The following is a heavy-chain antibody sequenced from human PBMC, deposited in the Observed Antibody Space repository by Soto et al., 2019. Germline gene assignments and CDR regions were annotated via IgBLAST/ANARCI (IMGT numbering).Heavy chain of an antibody. D-gene: IGHD6-13*01. Sequence: GASVKVSCKVSGYTLTELFMPLVRKAPGKGLEWMGGFDPEDGETIYAQKFQGRVTMTEDTSTDTAYMELSSLRSEDTAVYYCATQPLAAAGTVDYWGQGTLVTVSS. J-gene: IGHJ4*02. CDR2: FDPEDGET. CDR1: GYTLTELF. V-gene: IGHV1-24*01. CDR3: ATQPLAAAGTVDY.